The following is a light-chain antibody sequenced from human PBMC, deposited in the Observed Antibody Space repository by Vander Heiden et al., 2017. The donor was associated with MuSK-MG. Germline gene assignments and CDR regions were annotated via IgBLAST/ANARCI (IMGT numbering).Light chain of an antibody. Sequence: DIQMTQSPSSLSASVGDRVTITCQASQDISNYLNWYQQKPGKAPKLLIYDASNLETGVPSRFSGSGSGTDFTFTISSLQPEDFATYYCQQYDNHPVTFGHGTKVDIK. CDR1: QDISNY. J-gene: IGKJ3*01. CDR3: QQYDNHPVT. CDR2: DAS. V-gene: IGKV1-33*01.